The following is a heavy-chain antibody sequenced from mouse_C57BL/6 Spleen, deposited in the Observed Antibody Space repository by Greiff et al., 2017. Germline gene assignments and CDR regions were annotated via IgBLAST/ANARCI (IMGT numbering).Heavy chain of an antibody. V-gene: IGHV1-18*01. J-gene: IGHJ2*01. D-gene: IGHD3-2*02. CDR1: GYTFTDYN. CDR3: ARKGRTAQVGDYFDY. CDR2: INPNNGCT. Sequence: VQLKESGPELVKPGASVKIPCKASGYTFTDYNMDWVKQSPGKSLEWIGDINPNNGCTIYNQKFKGKATLTVDKSSSPAYMELRSLTSEATAVYYCARKGRTAQVGDYFDYWGQGTTLTVSA.